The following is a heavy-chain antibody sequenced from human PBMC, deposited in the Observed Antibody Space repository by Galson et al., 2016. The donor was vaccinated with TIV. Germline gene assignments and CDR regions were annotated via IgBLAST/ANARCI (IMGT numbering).Heavy chain of an antibody. J-gene: IGHJ4*02. Sequence: SLRLSCAASGFTFSRYNMDWVRQAPGKGLEWVSSISSGSSYIYYADSVRGRFSISRDNAKHSLYLQVNSLRVEDTAVYYCARGAMVDPILLNRPYFASWGQGTLVTVSS. CDR1: GFTFSRYN. CDR2: ISSGSSYI. CDR3: ARGAMVDPILLNRPYFAS. V-gene: IGHV3-21*01. D-gene: IGHD5-18*01.